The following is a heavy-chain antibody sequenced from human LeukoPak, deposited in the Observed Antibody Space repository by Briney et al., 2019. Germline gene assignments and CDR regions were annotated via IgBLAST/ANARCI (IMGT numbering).Heavy chain of an antibody. CDR1: GYIFTGYY. J-gene: IGHJ4*02. Sequence: ASAKVSCKASGYIFTGYYMHWVRQAPGQGLEWMAWINPDSSDTKYAQKFEGRVTVTTDTSISTAYMELSRLRSDDTAVYYCVKVAAGLLGSWGQGTLVTVSS. D-gene: IGHD6-13*01. V-gene: IGHV1-2*02. CDR2: INPDSSDT. CDR3: VKVAAGLLGS.